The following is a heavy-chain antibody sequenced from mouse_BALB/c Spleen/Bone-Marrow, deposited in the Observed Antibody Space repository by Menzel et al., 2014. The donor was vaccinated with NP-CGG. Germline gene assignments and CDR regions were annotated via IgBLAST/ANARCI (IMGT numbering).Heavy chain of an antibody. D-gene: IGHD2-4*01. Sequence: EVQVVESGPELVTPGASVKISCKASGYSFTGFFLNWVMQSRGKSLEWIGRINPYNGDTFYNPKFEGKATLTVDKSSSTAHMELRSLASEDSAVYYCARVYDYDAWFAYWGQGTLVTVSA. CDR1: GYSFTGFF. V-gene: IGHV1-20*02. CDR3: ARVYDYDAWFAY. J-gene: IGHJ3*01. CDR2: INPYNGDT.